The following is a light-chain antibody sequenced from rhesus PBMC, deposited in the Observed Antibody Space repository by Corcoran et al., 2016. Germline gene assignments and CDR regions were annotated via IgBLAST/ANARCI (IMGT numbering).Light chain of an antibody. CDR2: FAN. CDR3: QQGNSNPPWT. CDR1: QGISSY. V-gene: IGKV1-32*02. J-gene: IGKJ1*01. Sequence: DIQMSQSPSSLSASVGDRVTITCRASQGISSYLNWYQQKPGKAPKLLIYFANSLASGVPSRFNGSGSGTDFTRTISSLQPEDFATYYCQQGNSNPPWTFGQGTKVEVK.